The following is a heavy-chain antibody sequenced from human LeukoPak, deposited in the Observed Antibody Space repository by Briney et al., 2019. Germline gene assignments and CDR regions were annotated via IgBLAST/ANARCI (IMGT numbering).Heavy chain of an antibody. CDR2: ISGSGGST. CDR3: AKVKAESGYSYGQFDY. D-gene: IGHD5-18*01. CDR1: RFTFSSYA. V-gene: IGHV3-23*01. J-gene: IGHJ4*02. Sequence: GGSLRLSCAASRFTFSSYAMSWVRQAPGKGLEWVSAISGSGGSTYYADSVKGRFTISRDNSKNTLYLQMNSLRAEDTAVYYCAKVKAESGYSYGQFDYWGQGTLVTVSS.